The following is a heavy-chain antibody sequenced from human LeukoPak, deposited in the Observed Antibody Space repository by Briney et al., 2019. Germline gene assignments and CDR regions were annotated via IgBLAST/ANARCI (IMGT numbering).Heavy chain of an antibody. V-gene: IGHV4-31*03. Sequence: PSETLSLTCTVSGGSISSGGYYWSWIRQHPGKGLEWIGYIYYSGSAYYNPSLKSRVTISVDTSENQFSLKLSSVTAADTAIYYCARTKGKLYLDNWGQGTLVTVSS. CDR3: ARTKGKLYLDN. D-gene: IGHD2-15*01. J-gene: IGHJ4*02. CDR1: GGSISSGGYY. CDR2: IYYSGSA.